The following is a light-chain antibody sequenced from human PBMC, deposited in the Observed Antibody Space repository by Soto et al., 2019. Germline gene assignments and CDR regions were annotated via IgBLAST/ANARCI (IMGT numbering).Light chain of an antibody. CDR1: ETVAGSY. J-gene: IGKJ1*01. V-gene: IGKV3-20*01. CDR3: QLYGTSPKT. CDR2: GAS. Sequence: EIVLTQSPGTLSLSPGERATLSCRASETVAGSYLAWYQQKPGQATRLLIHGASTRATGIADRFSGSGSGTDFTLTISRLEPEDFAVYYCQLYGTSPKTFGQGTKVDIK.